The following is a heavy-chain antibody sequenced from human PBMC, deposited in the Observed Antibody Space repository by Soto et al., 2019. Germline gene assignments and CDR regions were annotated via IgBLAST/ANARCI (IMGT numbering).Heavy chain of an antibody. D-gene: IGHD4-17*01. V-gene: IGHV4-59*01. J-gene: IGHJ4*02. CDR3: ARHHDYGDYPIDY. CDR2: IYYSGST. CDR1: GGSISSYY. Sequence: PSETLSLTCTVSGGSISSYYWSWIRQPPGKGLEWIGYIYYSGSTNYNPSLKSRVTISVDTSKNQFSLKLSSVTAADTAVYYCARHHDYGDYPIDYWGQETLVTVSS.